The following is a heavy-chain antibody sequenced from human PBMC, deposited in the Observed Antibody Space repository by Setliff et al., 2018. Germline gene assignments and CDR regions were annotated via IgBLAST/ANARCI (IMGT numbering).Heavy chain of an antibody. CDR2: ISSNGGST. V-gene: IGHV3-64D*09. D-gene: IGHD3-22*01. CDR1: GFTFSSYA. Sequence: GESLKISCSASGFTFSSYAMHWVRQAPGKGLEYVSAISSNGGSTYYADSVKGRFTISRDNSKNTLYLQMSSLRAEDTTVYYCVKGVGYYDSSIDPWGQGTLVTVSS. J-gene: IGHJ5*02. CDR3: VKGVGYYDSSIDP.